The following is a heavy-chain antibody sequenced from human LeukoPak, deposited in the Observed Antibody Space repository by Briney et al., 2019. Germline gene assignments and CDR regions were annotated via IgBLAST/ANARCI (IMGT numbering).Heavy chain of an antibody. CDR3: AREASGGWLQFDDAFDI. CDR1: GYTFTSYD. Sequence: GASVKVSCKASGYTFTSYDINWVRQATGQGLEWMGWMNPNSGNTGYAQKFQGRVTMTRNTSISTAYMELSSLRSEDTAVYYCAREASGGWLQFDDAFDIWGQGTMVTVSS. V-gene: IGHV1-8*01. CDR2: MNPNSGNT. J-gene: IGHJ3*02. D-gene: IGHD5-24*01.